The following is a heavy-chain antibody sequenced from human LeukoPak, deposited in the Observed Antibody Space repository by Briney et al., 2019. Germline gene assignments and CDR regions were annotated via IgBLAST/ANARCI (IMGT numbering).Heavy chain of an antibody. CDR1: GYTFTSYW. V-gene: IGHV5-51*01. CDR3: ASGIVGVRDAFDI. Sequence: KNGASLKISCQGSGYTFTSYWIGWVRQLPGKGLEWMGIIYPGDSDTRYSPSFQGQVTISADKSISTAYLQWSSLKASDTALYYCASGIVGVRDAFDIWGQGTMVTVSS. CDR2: IYPGDSDT. D-gene: IGHD1-26*01. J-gene: IGHJ3*02.